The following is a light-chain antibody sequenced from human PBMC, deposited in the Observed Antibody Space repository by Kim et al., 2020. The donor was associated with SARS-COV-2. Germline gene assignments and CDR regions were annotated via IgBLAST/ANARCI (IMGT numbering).Light chain of an antibody. CDR3: CSYAASSSLV. CDR1: SSDVCGYNY. Sequence: GQSVTISCTGTSSDVCGYNYVSWYQHHPGKPPQLMIYGVTDRPSGVPDRFSGSKSGNTASLTISGLQAEDEADYYCCSYAASSSLVFGGGTQLTVL. CDR2: GVT. J-gene: IGLJ3*02. V-gene: IGLV2-11*01.